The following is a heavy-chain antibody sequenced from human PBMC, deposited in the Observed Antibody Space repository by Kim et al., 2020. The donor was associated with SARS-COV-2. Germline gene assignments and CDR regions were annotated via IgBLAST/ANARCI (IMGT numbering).Heavy chain of an antibody. J-gene: IGHJ6*02. Sequence: LKSRVTISVDTSKNQFSLKLSSVTAADTAVYYCARESRDCYNDYYYGMDVWGQGTTVTVSS. D-gene: IGHD2-21*01. V-gene: IGHV4-31*02. CDR3: ARESRDCYNDYYYGMDV.